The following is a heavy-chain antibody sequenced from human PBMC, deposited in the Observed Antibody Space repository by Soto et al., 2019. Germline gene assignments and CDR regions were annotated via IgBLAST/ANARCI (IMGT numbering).Heavy chain of an antibody. Sequence: QVQLVESGGGVVQPGRSLRLSCAASGFTFSSYGMHWVRQAPGKGLEWVAVISYDGSNKYYADSVKGRFTISRDNSKNTLYLQMNSLRAEDTAVYCCAKDFSGGSYYTADYWGQGTLVTVSS. CDR3: AKDFSGGSYYTADY. CDR1: GFTFSSYG. CDR2: ISYDGSNK. V-gene: IGHV3-30*18. J-gene: IGHJ4*02. D-gene: IGHD1-26*01.